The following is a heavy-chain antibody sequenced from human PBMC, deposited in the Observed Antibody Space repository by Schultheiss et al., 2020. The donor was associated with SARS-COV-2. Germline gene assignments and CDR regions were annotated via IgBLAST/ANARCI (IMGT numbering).Heavy chain of an antibody. CDR1: GFTFSSYG. D-gene: IGHD3-22*01. CDR2: ISYDGSNK. Sequence: GGSLRLSCVASGFTFSSYGMHWVRQAPGKGLEWVAVISYDGSNKYYADYVKGRYTISRDNSKNTLYLQMNSLRAEDTAVYYCAKDGVYDSTDFDYWGQGALVTVSS. J-gene: IGHJ4*02. V-gene: IGHV3-30*18. CDR3: AKDGVYDSTDFDY.